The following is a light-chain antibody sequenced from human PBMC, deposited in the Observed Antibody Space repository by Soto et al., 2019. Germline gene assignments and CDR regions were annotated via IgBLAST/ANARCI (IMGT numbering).Light chain of an antibody. CDR3: SSYTSSSTVV. V-gene: IGLV2-14*03. CDR2: DVS. CDR1: SSEVGSYNY. Sequence: QSVLTQPASVSGSPGQSITISCTGTSSEVGSYNYVSWYQQHPGKPPKLMIYDVSDRPSGVSNRFSGSKSGNTASLTVSGLQAEDEADYYCSSYTSSSTVVFGGGTKLTVL. J-gene: IGLJ2*01.